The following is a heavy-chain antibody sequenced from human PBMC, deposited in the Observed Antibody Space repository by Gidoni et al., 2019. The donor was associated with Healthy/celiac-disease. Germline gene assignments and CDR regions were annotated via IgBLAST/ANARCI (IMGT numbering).Heavy chain of an antibody. CDR3: ASIPRNYYDSSGYSLGQFDY. D-gene: IGHD3-22*01. CDR1: GGSISSGGYY. Sequence: QVQLQESGLGLVKPSQTLSLTCTVSGGSISSGGYYWSWIRQHPGKGLEWIGYIYYSGSTYYNPSLKSRVTISVDTSKNQFSLKLSSVTAADTAVYYCASIPRNYYDSSGYSLGQFDYWGQGTLVTVSS. CDR2: IYYSGST. J-gene: IGHJ4*02. V-gene: IGHV4-31*03.